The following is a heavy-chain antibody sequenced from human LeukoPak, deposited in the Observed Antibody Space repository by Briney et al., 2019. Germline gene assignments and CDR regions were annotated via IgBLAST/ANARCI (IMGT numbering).Heavy chain of an antibody. Sequence: VGSLRLSRAASGFPFSSYVLHWGRQAPGRGLEWVAVIWYDGGNKYFAGSVKGRFTISRDNSKNTLYLQMNSLRAEDTAVYYCARDRLAAGDAFDIWGQGTMVTVSS. CDR2: IWYDGGNK. CDR3: ARDRLAAGDAFDI. CDR1: GFPFSSYV. V-gene: IGHV3-33*01. J-gene: IGHJ3*02. D-gene: IGHD6-13*01.